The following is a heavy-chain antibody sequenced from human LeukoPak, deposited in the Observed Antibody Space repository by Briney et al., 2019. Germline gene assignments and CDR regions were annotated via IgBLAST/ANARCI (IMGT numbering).Heavy chain of an antibody. CDR3: ARQDYYGSGSSDY. J-gene: IGHJ4*02. V-gene: IGHV4-61*01. CDR2: IYYSGST. CDR1: GGSVSSGSYY. D-gene: IGHD3-10*01. Sequence: SETLSLTCTVSGGSVSSGSYYWSWIRQPPGTGLEWIGYIYYSGSTNYNPSLKSRVTISVDTSKNQFSLKLSSVTAADTAVYYCARQDYYGSGSSDYWGQGTLVTVSS.